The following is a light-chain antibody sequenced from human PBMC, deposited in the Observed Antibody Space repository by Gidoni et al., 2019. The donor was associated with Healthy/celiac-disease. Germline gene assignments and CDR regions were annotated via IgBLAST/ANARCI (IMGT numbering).Light chain of an antibody. V-gene: IGKV3-11*01. J-gene: IGKJ5*01. CDR1: QSVSSY. Sequence: IVLTQSPATLSLSPGERATLSCRASQSVSSYLAWYQQKPGQAPRILIYDASNRATGIPARFSGSGSGTDFTLTISSLEHEDFAVYYCQQRSNWPPITFGQGTRLEIK. CDR3: QQRSNWPPIT. CDR2: DAS.